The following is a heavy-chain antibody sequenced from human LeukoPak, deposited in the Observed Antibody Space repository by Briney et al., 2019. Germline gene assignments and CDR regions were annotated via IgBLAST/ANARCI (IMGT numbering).Heavy chain of an antibody. Sequence: GGSVRLSCAVSGFAFSRHAMSWVRQAPGKGLEWVSRISGSGDSTYDADSVKGRFIISRDNSRNTLYLQMNSLRAEDTAVYYCAKSSGYSSGWYIYWGQGTLATVSS. J-gene: IGHJ4*02. V-gene: IGHV3-23*01. CDR2: ISGSGDST. CDR1: GFAFSRHA. D-gene: IGHD6-19*01. CDR3: AKSSGYSSGWYIY.